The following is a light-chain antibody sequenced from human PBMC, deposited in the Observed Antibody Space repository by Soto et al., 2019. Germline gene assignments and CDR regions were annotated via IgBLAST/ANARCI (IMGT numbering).Light chain of an antibody. Sequence: DIRMTQSPSSLSASVGDRVTITCRASQSISGSLNWYQQQPGKPPKLLIFGASRLHSGVPSRFSGGGSGTDFTLTISSLQPEDFATYYCQQGFNTPITFGQGTRLEIK. J-gene: IGKJ5*01. CDR1: QSISGS. CDR3: QQGFNTPIT. CDR2: GAS. V-gene: IGKV1-39*01.